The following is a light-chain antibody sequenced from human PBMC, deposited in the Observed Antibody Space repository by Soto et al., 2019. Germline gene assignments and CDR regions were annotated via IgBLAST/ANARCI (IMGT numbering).Light chain of an antibody. J-gene: IGKJ2*01. V-gene: IGKV1-17*01. CDR1: QGISNL. CDR2: AAS. CDR3: LQHNTHPYT. Sequence: DIQMTQSPSSLSASVGDRVTITCRASQGISNLLGWFQHKPGKARKRLIYAASSLQGGVPSRFSGSGSGTEFALTITGLQPEDFAGYYCLQHNTHPYTFGQGTKLEIK.